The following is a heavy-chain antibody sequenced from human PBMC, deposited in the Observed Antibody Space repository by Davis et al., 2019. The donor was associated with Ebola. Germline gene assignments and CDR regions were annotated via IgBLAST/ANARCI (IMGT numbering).Heavy chain of an antibody. CDR3: ARDYNWNHHYYGMDV. Sequence: AASVKVSCKASGYTFTSYGISWVRQAPGQGLEWMGWISAYNGNTNYAQKLQGRVTMTTDTSTSTAYMELRSLRSDDTAVYYCARDYNWNHHYYGMDVWGQGTTVTVSS. CDR2: ISAYNGNT. V-gene: IGHV1-18*01. D-gene: IGHD1-14*01. J-gene: IGHJ6*02. CDR1: GYTFTSYG.